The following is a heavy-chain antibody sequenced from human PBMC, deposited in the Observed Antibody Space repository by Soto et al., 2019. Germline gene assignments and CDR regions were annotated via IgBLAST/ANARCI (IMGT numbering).Heavy chain of an antibody. CDR3: ARAMVRGGGWFDP. V-gene: IGHV1-46*03. D-gene: IGHD3-10*01. J-gene: IGHJ5*02. Sequence: QVQLVQSGAEVKKPGASVKVSCKASGYTFTSYYMHWVRQAPGQALEWMGIINPSGGSTSYAQQFQGRVTMTRDTSTSTVYMELSSLRSDDTAVYYCARAMVRGGGWFDPWGQGTLVTVSS. CDR1: GYTFTSYY. CDR2: INPSGGST.